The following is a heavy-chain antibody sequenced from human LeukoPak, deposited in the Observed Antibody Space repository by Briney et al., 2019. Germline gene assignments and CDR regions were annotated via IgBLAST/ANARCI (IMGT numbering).Heavy chain of an antibody. V-gene: IGHV4-59*01. CDR3: ARSNEDIVVVPAAM. CDR2: IYYRGST. D-gene: IGHD2-2*01. J-gene: IGHJ4*02. CDR1: GASISSYY. Sequence: SETLSLTCTVSGASISSYYWSWIRQPPGKGLEWIGYIYYRGSTNYNPSLKSRVTISVDTSKNQFSLELSSVTAADTAVYFCARSNEDIVVVPAAMWGQGTLVTVSS.